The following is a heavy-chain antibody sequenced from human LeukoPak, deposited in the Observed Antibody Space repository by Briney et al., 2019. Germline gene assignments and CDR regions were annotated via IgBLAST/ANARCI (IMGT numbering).Heavy chain of an antibody. V-gene: IGHV3-23*01. J-gene: IGHJ4*02. Sequence: GGSLRLSCAASGFTFSSYAMSWVRQAPGKGLEWVSAISGSGGSTYYAGSVKGRFTISRDNSKNTLYLQMNSLRAEDTAVYYCAKDICSSTSCYDLTFDYWGQGTLVTVSS. D-gene: IGHD2-2*01. CDR1: GFTFSSYA. CDR2: ISGSGGST. CDR3: AKDICSSTSCYDLTFDY.